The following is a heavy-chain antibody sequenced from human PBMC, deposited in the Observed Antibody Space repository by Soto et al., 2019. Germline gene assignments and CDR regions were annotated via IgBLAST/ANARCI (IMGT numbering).Heavy chain of an antibody. V-gene: IGHV1-69*12. CDR2: IVPIFGTT. CDR3: ARVEAVAGLYNYHGLDV. Sequence: QVQLVQSGAEVKKPGSSVKVSCKVSGGTFSNYAIDWVRLAPGHGLEWMGGIVPIFGTTYYTQKFQGRATIIADDSTPTAYLEMSSLSSEDTAIYYCARVEAVAGLYNYHGLDVWGQGTAVTVSS. J-gene: IGHJ6*02. D-gene: IGHD6-19*01. CDR1: GGTFSNYA.